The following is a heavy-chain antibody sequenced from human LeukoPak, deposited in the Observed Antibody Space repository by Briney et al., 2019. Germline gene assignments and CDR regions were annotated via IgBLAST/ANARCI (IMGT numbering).Heavy chain of an antibody. D-gene: IGHD1-26*01. CDR2: IYYSGST. J-gene: IGHJ6*02. CDR1: GGSISSYY. V-gene: IGHV4-59*01. Sequence: PSETLSLTCTVSGGSISSYYWSWIRQPPGKGLEWIGYIYYSGSTNYNPSLKSRVTISVDTSKNQFSLKLISVTAADTAVYYCARDDSGSYHQLGVWGQGTTVTVSS. CDR3: ARDDSGSYHQLGV.